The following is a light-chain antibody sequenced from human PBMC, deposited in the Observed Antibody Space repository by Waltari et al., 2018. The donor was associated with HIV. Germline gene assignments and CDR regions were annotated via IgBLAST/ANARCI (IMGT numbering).Light chain of an antibody. Sequence: QSVLTQPPSVSGAPGPRVTISCTGTRSNIRAGYVVHRYQQLPGTAPKLLIYANIHRPAGVPDRFSVSKSATSASLAITGLQAEDEADYFCQSYDSSLSAYVVFGGGTKLTVL. CDR1: RSNIRAGYV. CDR2: ANI. J-gene: IGLJ2*01. V-gene: IGLV1-40*01. CDR3: QSYDSSLSAYVV.